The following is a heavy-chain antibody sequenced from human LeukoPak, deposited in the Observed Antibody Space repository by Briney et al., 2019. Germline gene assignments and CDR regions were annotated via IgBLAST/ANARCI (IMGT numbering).Heavy chain of an antibody. CDR3: ARGAHERYCSSTSCYDFDY. CDR1: GFTFSDYY. V-gene: IGHV3-11*01. Sequence: GGSLRLSCAASGFTFSDYYMSWIRQAPGKGLEWVSYISSSGSTVYYAGSVKGRFTISRDNAKNSLYLQMNSLRAEDTAVYYCARGAHERYCSSTSCYDFDYWGQGTLVTVSS. J-gene: IGHJ4*02. D-gene: IGHD2-2*01. CDR2: ISSSGSTV.